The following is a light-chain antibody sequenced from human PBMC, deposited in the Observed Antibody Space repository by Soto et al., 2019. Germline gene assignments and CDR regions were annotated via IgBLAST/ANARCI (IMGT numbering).Light chain of an antibody. Sequence: DIVMTQTPLSSPVTLGQPASISCRSSRSLVHSDGNTYLSWLQQRPGQPPRLLIYRVSNRFSGVPERFSRSGTGTDFTLKISRVEVEDVGVYFCAQETHFPRTFGQGTKVEI. CDR1: RSLVHSDGNTY. J-gene: IGKJ1*01. V-gene: IGKV2-24*01. CDR3: AQETHFPRT. CDR2: RVS.